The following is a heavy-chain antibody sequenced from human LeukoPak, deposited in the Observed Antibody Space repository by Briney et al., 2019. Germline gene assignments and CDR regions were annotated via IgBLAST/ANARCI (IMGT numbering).Heavy chain of an antibody. CDR3: ARGDSSGSPLTSYFHF. CDR2: ISRSGSTI. J-gene: IGHJ4*02. D-gene: IGHD1-26*01. CDR1: GFTFSDYY. Sequence: GGSLRLSCAASGFTFSDYYMNWIRQAPGKGLEWVSSISRSGSTIYYADSVKGRFTISRDNAKNSLYLQMNSLRAEDTAVYFCARGDSSGSPLTSYFHFWGQGTLVTVSS. V-gene: IGHV3-11*01.